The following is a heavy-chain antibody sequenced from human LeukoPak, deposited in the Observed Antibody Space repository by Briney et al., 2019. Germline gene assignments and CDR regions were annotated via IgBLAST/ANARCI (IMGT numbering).Heavy chain of an antibody. Sequence: PGRSLRLSCAASGFTFSSYAMHWVRQAPGKGLEWVAVISYDGSNKYYADSVKGRFTISRDNSKNTLYLQMNSLRAEDTAVYYCASGGPQWLVLDYWGQGTLVTVSS. CDR3: ASGGPQWLVLDY. J-gene: IGHJ4*02. V-gene: IGHV3-30-3*01. D-gene: IGHD6-19*01. CDR1: GFTFSSYA. CDR2: ISYDGSNK.